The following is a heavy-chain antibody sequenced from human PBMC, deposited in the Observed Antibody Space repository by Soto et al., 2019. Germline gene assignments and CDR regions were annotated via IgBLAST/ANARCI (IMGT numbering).Heavy chain of an antibody. V-gene: IGHV3-48*01. CDR3: ARDYPPVFIVATEVSYYYYMDV. J-gene: IGHJ6*03. CDR1: GFTFSSYS. CDR2: ISSSSSTI. D-gene: IGHD5-12*01. Sequence: GGSLRLSCAASGFTFSSYSMNWVRQAPGKGLEWVSYISSSSSTIYYADSVKGRFTISRDNAKNSLYLQMNSLRAEDTAVYYCARDYPPVFIVATEVSYYYYMDVWGKGTTVTVSS.